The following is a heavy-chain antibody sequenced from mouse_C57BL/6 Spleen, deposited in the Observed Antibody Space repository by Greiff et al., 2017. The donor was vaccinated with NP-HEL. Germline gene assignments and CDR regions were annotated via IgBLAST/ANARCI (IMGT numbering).Heavy chain of an antibody. Sequence: QVQLQQPGAELVMPGASVKLSCKASGYTFTSYWMHWVKQRPGQGLEWIGEIDPSDSYTNYNQKFKGKSTLTVDKSSSTAYMQLSSLTSEDSAVYYCARSPDGYYFDDWGQGTTLTVSS. CDR2: IDPSDSYT. CDR3: ARSPDGYYFDD. D-gene: IGHD2-3*01. CDR1: GYTFTSYW. J-gene: IGHJ2*01. V-gene: IGHV1-69*01.